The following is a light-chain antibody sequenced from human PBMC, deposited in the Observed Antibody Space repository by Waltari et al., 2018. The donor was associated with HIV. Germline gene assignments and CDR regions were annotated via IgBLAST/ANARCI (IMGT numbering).Light chain of an antibody. Sequence: EIVLTQSPGTLSLSPGESATLSCRASQSLSSYLAWYQQKPGQAPRLLIYDASKRATGIPARFSGSGSGTDFTLTISSLEPEDFAVYYCQHRSNWRGTFGGGTKVEIK. CDR1: QSLSSY. CDR2: DAS. J-gene: IGKJ4*01. V-gene: IGKV3-11*01. CDR3: QHRSNWRGT.